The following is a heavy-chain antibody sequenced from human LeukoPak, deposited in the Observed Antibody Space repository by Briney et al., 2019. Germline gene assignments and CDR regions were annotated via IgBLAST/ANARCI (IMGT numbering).Heavy chain of an antibody. CDR2: ISINAGPT. Sequence: GGSLRLSCSASGFSFNSCTLHWVRQAPGKGLQYVSSISINAGPTYYADSVKGRFTISRDNSKNTVYHQMSSLSTEDTAVYYCVKDREVDYWGQGTLVTVSS. CDR1: GFSFNSCT. CDR3: VKDREVDY. D-gene: IGHD3-10*01. J-gene: IGHJ4*02. V-gene: IGHV3-64D*06.